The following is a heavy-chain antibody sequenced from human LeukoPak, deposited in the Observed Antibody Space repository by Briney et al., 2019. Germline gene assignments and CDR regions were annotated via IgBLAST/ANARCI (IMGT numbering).Heavy chain of an antibody. J-gene: IGHJ6*02. Sequence: ASVKVSCKASGYTFTSYYMHWVRQAPGQGLEWMGIINPSGGSTSYAQKFQGRVTMTRDTSTSTVYMELSSLRSEDTAVYYCARGMDTAMVYYYYGMDVWGQGTTVTVSS. CDR2: INPSGGST. CDR3: ARGMDTAMVYYYYGMDV. D-gene: IGHD5-18*01. V-gene: IGHV1-46*01. CDR1: GYTFTSYY.